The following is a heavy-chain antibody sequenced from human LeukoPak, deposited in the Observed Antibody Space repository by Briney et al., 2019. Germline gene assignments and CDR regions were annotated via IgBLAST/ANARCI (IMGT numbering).Heavy chain of an antibody. D-gene: IGHD1-26*01. CDR2: ISSSSSYI. Sequence: GGSLRLSCAASGFTFSSYSMNWVRQAPGQGLEWVSSISSSSSYIYYADSVKGRFTISRDNAKNSLYLQMNSLRAEDTAVYYCARDKVGAITSPDAFDIWGQGTMVTVSS. CDR1: GFTFSSYS. V-gene: IGHV3-21*01. J-gene: IGHJ3*02. CDR3: ARDKVGAITSPDAFDI.